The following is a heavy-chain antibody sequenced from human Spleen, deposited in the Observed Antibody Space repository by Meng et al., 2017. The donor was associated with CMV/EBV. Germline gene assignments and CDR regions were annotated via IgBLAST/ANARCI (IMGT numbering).Heavy chain of an antibody. D-gene: IGHD1-26*01. V-gene: IGHV1-18*01. CDR1: GYTFPSYD. CDR3: ARSIVGATPNFDY. CDR2: ITVYNGKK. J-gene: IGHJ4*02. Sequence: CKASGYTFPSYDINWKRQAPGQGLEWMGWITVYNGKKNYAQNLQGRVTVTADTSTSTAYMELRSLRSDDTAVYYCARSIVGATPNFDYWGQGTLVTVSS.